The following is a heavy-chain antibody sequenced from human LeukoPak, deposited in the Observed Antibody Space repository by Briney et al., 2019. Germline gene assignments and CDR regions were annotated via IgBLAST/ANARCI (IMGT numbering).Heavy chain of an antibody. D-gene: IGHD6-19*01. J-gene: IGHJ4*02. CDR1: GFTFSSYS. Sequence: GGSLRLSCAASGFTFSSYSMNWVRQAPGKGLEWVSSISSSSSYIYYADSVKGRFTISRDNAKNSLYLHMDCLRAEDTAVYYCARGAYSSGWAYFDHWGQGTLVTVSS. CDR3: ARGAYSSGWAYFDH. CDR2: ISSSSSYI. V-gene: IGHV3-21*01.